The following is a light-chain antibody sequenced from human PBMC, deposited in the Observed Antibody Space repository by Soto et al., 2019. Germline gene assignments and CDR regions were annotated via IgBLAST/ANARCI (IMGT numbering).Light chain of an antibody. CDR1: QSVSSN. J-gene: IGKJ1*01. V-gene: IGKV3-15*01. CDR2: GAS. CDR3: HQRQSWPRT. Sequence: EIVMTQSPATLSVSPGERATLSCRASQSVSSNLAWYQQKPGQAPRLLIYGASTRATGIRARFSGSGSGREFTLTISSLQSEDFAVYYCHQRQSWPRTFGQGTNVDIK.